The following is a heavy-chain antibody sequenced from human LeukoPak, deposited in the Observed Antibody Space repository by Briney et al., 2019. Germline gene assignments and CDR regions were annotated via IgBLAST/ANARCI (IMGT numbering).Heavy chain of an antibody. CDR2: ISGSGDST. CDR1: GFTFSSYA. J-gene: IGHJ5*02. V-gene: IGHV3-23*01. D-gene: IGHD3-10*01. Sequence: PGGSLRLSCAASGFTFSSYAMSWVRQAPGKGLEYVAAISGSGDSTYHADSVKGRFTISRDNSKNSLYLQMNSLRAEDTALYYCARERFGELLYWFDPWGQGTLVTVSS. CDR3: ARERFGELLYWFDP.